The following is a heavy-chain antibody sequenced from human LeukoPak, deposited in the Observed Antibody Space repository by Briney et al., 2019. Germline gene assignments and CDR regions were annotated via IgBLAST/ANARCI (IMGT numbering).Heavy chain of an antibody. CDR3: ARDRPGKYYFDS. D-gene: IGHD1-14*01. Sequence: PGGSLRLSCVVSGFTFSADSMNWVRQAPDKGLEWISYISRSGSTTYYGDSVKGRSTISRDNAKNSVFLQLNSLRDEDTAVYFCARDRPGKYYFDSWGQGALVIVSS. J-gene: IGHJ4*02. CDR2: ISRSGSTT. CDR1: GFTFSADS. V-gene: IGHV3-48*02.